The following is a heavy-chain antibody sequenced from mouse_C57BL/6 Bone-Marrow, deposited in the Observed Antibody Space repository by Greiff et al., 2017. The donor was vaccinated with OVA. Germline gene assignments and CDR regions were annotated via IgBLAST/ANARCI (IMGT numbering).Heavy chain of an antibody. Sequence: EVNVVESGGGLVQPGGSLKLSCAASGFTFSDYYMYWVRQTPEKRLEWVAYISNGGGSTYYPDTVKGRFTISRDNAKNTLYLQMSRLKSEDTAMYYCARRYGNYFFDYWGQGTTLTVSS. CDR3: ARRYGNYFFDY. CDR2: ISNGGGST. CDR1: GFTFSDYY. V-gene: IGHV5-12*01. D-gene: IGHD2-1*01. J-gene: IGHJ2*01.